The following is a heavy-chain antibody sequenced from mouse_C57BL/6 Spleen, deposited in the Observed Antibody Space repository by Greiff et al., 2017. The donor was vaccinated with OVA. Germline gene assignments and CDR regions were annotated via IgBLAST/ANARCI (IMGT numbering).Heavy chain of an antibody. CDR3: AREGGYSPWFAY. V-gene: IGHV5-4*01. CDR2: ISDGGSYT. D-gene: IGHD2-3*01. CDR1: GFTFSSYA. J-gene: IGHJ3*01. Sequence: EVHLVESGGGLVKPGGSLKLSCAASGFTFSSYAMSWVRQTPEKRLEWVATISDGGSYTYYPDNVKGRFTISRDNAKNNLYLQMSHLKSEDTAMYYCAREGGYSPWFAYWGQGTLVTVSA.